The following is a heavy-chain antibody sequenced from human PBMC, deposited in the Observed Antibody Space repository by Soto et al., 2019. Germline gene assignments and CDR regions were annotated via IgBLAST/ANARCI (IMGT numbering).Heavy chain of an antibody. CDR3: AHRSSLTLYGTSGYIFDY. Sequence: VSGPTLINPRQTLTLTCVFSGFSLITTGEGVACIRQPPGKALEWLALIYWNDDNRYSPSLKSRLTVTKDTSKNRVVLTMTNIDPVDTATYFCAHRSSLTLYGTSGYIFDYWGQGLVVTVS. CDR1: GFSLITTGEG. V-gene: IGHV2-5*01. CDR2: IYWNDDN. D-gene: IGHD3-22*01. J-gene: IGHJ4*02.